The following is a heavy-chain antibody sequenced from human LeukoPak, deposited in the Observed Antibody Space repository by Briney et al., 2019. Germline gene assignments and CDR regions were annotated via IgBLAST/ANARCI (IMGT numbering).Heavy chain of an antibody. CDR2: VYYSGST. V-gene: IGHV4-59*01. Sequence: PSETLSLTCTVSGGSISSYYWSWIRQPPGKGLEWIGSVYYSGSTYYNPSLKSRATISVDTSKNQFSLELSSVTAADTAVYYCARAVRSMVRGVINYYGMDVWGQGTTVTVSS. J-gene: IGHJ6*02. D-gene: IGHD3-10*01. CDR1: GGSISSYY. CDR3: ARAVRSMVRGVINYYGMDV.